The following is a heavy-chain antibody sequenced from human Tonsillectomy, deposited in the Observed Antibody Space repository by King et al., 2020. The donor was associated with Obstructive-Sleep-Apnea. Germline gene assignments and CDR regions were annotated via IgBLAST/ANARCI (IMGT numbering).Heavy chain of an antibody. J-gene: IGHJ3*02. CDR2: ISYSGST. Sequence: VQLQESGPGLVKPSETLSLTCTVFVDSINHYYWSWIRQPPGKGLEWIGYISYSGSTNYNPSLRSRATISLDTSKNHLSLRLSSVNAADTAVYFCARVAFRGDARFGELSDAFDIWGQGTLVTVSS. CDR3: ARVAFRGDARFGELSDAFDI. V-gene: IGHV4-59*01. D-gene: IGHD3-16*02. CDR1: VDSINHYY.